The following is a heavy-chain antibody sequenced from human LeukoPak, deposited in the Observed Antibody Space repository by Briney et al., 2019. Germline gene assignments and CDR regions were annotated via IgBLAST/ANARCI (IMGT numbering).Heavy chain of an antibody. CDR2: INHSGST. CDR3: ARRTGYLNYYYYYMDV. D-gene: IGHD3/OR15-3a*01. V-gene: IGHV4-34*01. CDR1: GGSFSGYY. J-gene: IGHJ6*03. Sequence: SETLSLTCAVYGGSFSGYYWSWIRQPPGKGLEWIGEINHSGSTNYNPSLKSRVTISVDTSKNQFSLKLSSVTAADSAVYYCARRTGYLNYYYYYMDVWGNGTTVTVSS.